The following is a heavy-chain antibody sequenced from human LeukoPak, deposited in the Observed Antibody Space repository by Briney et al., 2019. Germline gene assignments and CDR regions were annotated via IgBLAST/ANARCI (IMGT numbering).Heavy chain of an antibody. D-gene: IGHD6-19*01. Sequence: GRSLRLSCAASGFTFSSYAMHWVRQAPGKGLEWVAVISYDGSNKYYADSVKGRFTISRDNSKNTLYLQMNSLRAEDTAVYYCARGAQWLVHYDFDYWGQGTLVTVSS. CDR2: ISYDGSNK. V-gene: IGHV3-30-3*01. CDR3: ARGAQWLVHYDFDY. J-gene: IGHJ4*02. CDR1: GFTFSSYA.